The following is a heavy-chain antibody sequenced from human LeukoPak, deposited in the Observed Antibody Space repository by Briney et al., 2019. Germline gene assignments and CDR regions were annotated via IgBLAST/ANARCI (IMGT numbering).Heavy chain of an antibody. D-gene: IGHD3-22*01. CDR2: IWYDGSNK. V-gene: IGHV3-33*06. J-gene: IGHJ4*02. CDR3: AKAPSVSYYDSSVLDDY. CDR1: RFTFSSYV. Sequence: GRSLRLSCAAPRFTFSSYVLHWVRQAPGKGLEWVAVIWYDGSNKYYADSVKGRFTISRDNSKNTLYLQMNSLRAEDTAVYYCAKAPSVSYYDSSVLDDYWGQGTLVTVSS.